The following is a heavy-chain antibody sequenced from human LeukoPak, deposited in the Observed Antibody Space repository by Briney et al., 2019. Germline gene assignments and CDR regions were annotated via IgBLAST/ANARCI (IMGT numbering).Heavy chain of an antibody. CDR2: INHSGST. CDR3: ARAGYHYDFWSGYPYYFDY. V-gene: IGHV4-34*01. CDR1: GGSFSSYY. J-gene: IGHJ4*02. D-gene: IGHD3-3*01. Sequence: SETLSLTCAVYGGSFSSYYWSWIRQPPGKGLEWIGEINHSGSTNYNPSLKSRVTISVDTSKNQFSLKLSSVTAADTAVYYCARAGYHYDFWSGYPYYFDYWGQGTLVTVSS.